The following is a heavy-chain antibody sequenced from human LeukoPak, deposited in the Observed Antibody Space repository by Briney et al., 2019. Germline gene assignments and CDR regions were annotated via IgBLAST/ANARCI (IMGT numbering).Heavy chain of an antibody. J-gene: IGHJ5*02. CDR1: GGSFSGYY. CDR2: INHSRST. D-gene: IGHD3-3*01. CDR3: ARGGFLEWLYWFDP. V-gene: IGHV4-34*01. Sequence: SETLSLTCAVYGGSFSGYYWSWIRQPPGKGLEWIGEINHSRSTNYNPSLKSRVTMSVDTSKNQFSLKLSSVTAADTAVYYCARGGFLEWLYWFDPWGQGTLVTVSS.